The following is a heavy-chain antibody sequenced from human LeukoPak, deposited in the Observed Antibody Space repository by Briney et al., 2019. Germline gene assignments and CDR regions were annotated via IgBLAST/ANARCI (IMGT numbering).Heavy chain of an antibody. CDR2: IYYSGST. V-gene: IGHV4-38-2*02. CDR1: GYSISSGYY. CDR3: ARLSYGSGSYYPYYYYYYMDV. D-gene: IGHD3-10*01. J-gene: IGHJ6*03. Sequence: SETLSLTCTVSGYSISSGYYWGWIRQPPGKGLEWIGSIYYSGSTYYNPSLKSRVTISVDTSKNQFSLKLSSVTAADTAVYYCARLSYGSGSYYPYYYYYYMDVWGKGTTVTISS.